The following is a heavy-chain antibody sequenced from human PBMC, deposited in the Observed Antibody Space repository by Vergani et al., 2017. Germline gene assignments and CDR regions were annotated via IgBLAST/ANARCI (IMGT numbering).Heavy chain of an antibody. D-gene: IGHD3-3*01. CDR2: IWYDGSNK. V-gene: IGHV3-33*01. CDR3: ARWNYDFWSGRENWFDP. CDR1: GFTFSSYG. J-gene: IGHJ5*02. Sequence: QVQLVESGGGVVQPGRSLRLSCAASGFTFSSYGMHWVRQAPGKGLEWVAVIWYDGSNKYYADSVKGRFTISRDNSKNTLYLQMNSLRAEDTAVYYCARWNYDFWSGRENWFDPWGQGTLVTVSS.